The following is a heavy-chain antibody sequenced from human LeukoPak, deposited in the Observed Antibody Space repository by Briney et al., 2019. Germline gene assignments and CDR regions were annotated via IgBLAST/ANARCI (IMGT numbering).Heavy chain of an antibody. D-gene: IGHD1-26*01. CDR2: ISAYNGNT. J-gene: IGHJ4*02. CDR3: ARVYSGSYRGAWDYFDY. CDR1: GGTFSSYG. V-gene: IGHV1-18*01. Sequence: ASVKVSCKASGGTFSSYGISWVRQAPGQGLEWMGWISAYNGNTNYAQKLQGRVTMTTDTSTSTAYMELRSLRSDDTAVYYCARVYSGSYRGAWDYFDYWGQGTLVTVSS.